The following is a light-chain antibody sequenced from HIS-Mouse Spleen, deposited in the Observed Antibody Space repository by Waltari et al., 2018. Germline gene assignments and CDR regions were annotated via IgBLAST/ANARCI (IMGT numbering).Light chain of an antibody. J-gene: IGLJ2*01. Sequence: SYELTQPPSVSVSPGQTARITCSGDALPKKYAYWYQQKSGQDPVLVIYEDSKRPSGIPEGFPGSSSGTMATLTISGAQVEDEADYYCYSTDSSGNHRVFGGGTKLTVL. CDR2: EDS. CDR3: YSTDSSGNHRV. CDR1: ALPKKY. V-gene: IGLV3-10*01.